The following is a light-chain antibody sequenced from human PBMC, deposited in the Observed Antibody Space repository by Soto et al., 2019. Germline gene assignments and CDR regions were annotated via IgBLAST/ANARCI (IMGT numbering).Light chain of an antibody. CDR2: DVS. Sequence: QSALTQPAFVSGSPGQSITISCTGTSSDVGGYNYVSWYQQHPGKAPKLMIYDVSNRPSGVSNRFSGSKSGNTASLTISGFQSEDEAVYYCSSYTSSSPLSNYVFGTGTKVTVL. J-gene: IGLJ1*01. CDR3: SSYTSSSPLSNYV. V-gene: IGLV2-14*01. CDR1: SSDVGGYNY.